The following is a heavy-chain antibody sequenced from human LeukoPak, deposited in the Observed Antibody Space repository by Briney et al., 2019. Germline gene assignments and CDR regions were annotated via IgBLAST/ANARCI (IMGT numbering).Heavy chain of an antibody. CDR2: ISSSGSTI. V-gene: IGHV3-48*03. D-gene: IGHD5-24*01. Sequence: GGSLRLSCAASGFTFSSYEMNWVRQAPGKGLQWVSYISSSGSTIYYADSVKGRFTISRDNAKNSLYLQMNSLRAEDTAVYYCARPRGNVEMAAIPFDYWGQGTLVTVSS. CDR1: GFTFSSYE. CDR3: ARPRGNVEMAAIPFDY. J-gene: IGHJ4*02.